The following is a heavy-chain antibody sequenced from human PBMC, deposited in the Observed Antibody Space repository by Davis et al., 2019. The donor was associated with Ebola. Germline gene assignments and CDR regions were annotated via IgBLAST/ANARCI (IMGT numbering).Heavy chain of an antibody. CDR1: GGSISSSSYY. J-gene: IGHJ4*02. D-gene: IGHD1-14*01. Sequence: MLSETLSLTCTVSGGSISSSSYYWGWIRQPPGKGLEWIGSIYYSGSTYYNPSLKSRVTISVDTSKNQFSLKLSSVTAADTAVYYCARQNNRLDYWGQGTLVTVSS. CDR2: IYYSGST. CDR3: ARQNNRLDY. V-gene: IGHV4-39*01.